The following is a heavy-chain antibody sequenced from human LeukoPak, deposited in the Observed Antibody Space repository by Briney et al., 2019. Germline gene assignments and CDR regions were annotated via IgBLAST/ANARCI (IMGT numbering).Heavy chain of an antibody. Sequence: GGSLRLSCAASGFTFSSYSMNWVRQAPGKGLEWVSSISSSSSYIYYADSVKCRFTISRDNAKNSLYLQMNSLRAEDTAVYYCARLPVDTAMVLHWGQGTLVTVSS. J-gene: IGHJ4*02. CDR1: GFTFSSYS. D-gene: IGHD5-18*01. V-gene: IGHV3-21*01. CDR2: ISSSSSYI. CDR3: ARLPVDTAMVLH.